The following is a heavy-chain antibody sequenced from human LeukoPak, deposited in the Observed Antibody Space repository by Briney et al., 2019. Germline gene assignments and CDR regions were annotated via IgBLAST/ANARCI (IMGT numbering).Heavy chain of an antibody. CDR1: GFTFTSYA. J-gene: IGHJ2*01. Sequence: PGGALRLSCAASGFTFTSYAMHWVRQAPGKGLEGVAVISYDGSNKYYADSVKGRFTISRDNSKNTLYLQMNSLRAEDTAVYYCARDPGATVTTYARWYFDLWGRGTLVTVSS. V-gene: IGHV3-30*01. CDR2: ISYDGSNK. D-gene: IGHD4-17*01. CDR3: ARDPGATVTTYARWYFDL.